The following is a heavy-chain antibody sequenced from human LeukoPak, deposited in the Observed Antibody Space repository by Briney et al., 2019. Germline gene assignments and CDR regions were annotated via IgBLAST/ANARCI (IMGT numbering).Heavy chain of an antibody. D-gene: IGHD6-19*01. CDR3: ARGRSSSGWASFDY. CDR2: ISSSSSYI. V-gene: IGHV3-21*01. Sequence: PGGSLRLSCAASGFTFSSYSMNWVRQAPGKGLEWVSSISSSSSYIYYADSVKGRFTISRDNAKNSLYLQMNSLRAEDTAVYYCARGRSSSGWASFDYWGQGTLVTVSS. J-gene: IGHJ4*02. CDR1: GFTFSSYS.